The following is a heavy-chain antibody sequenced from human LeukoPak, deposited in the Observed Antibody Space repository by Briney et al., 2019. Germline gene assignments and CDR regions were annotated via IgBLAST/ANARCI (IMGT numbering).Heavy chain of an antibody. D-gene: IGHD3-3*01. J-gene: IGHJ4*02. CDR1: GDSVSSNSVA. V-gene: IGHV6-1*01. CDR3: ARALETGLGAYLDY. CDR2: TFYRSKWSN. Sequence: SQTLSLTCAISGDSVSSNSVAWNWIRQSPSTGLEWLGRTFYRSKWSNDYVVSVKSRITINPDTSKNQFSLQLNSVTPEDTAVYYCARALETGLGAYLDYWGQGALVSVSS.